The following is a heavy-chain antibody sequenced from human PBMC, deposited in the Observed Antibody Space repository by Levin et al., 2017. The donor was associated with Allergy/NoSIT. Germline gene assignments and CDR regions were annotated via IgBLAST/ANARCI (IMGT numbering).Heavy chain of an antibody. D-gene: IGHD6-19*01. CDR1: GGSISTNYY. Sequence: SQTLSLTCIVSGGSISTNYYWGWLRQPPGKGLEWIGSIYYRGTTYYNPSLKSRVTISVDTSKNQFSLKLNSVTAADTAADTAVYYCARQDGVTVAGPFDFWGQGTLVTVSS. J-gene: IGHJ4*02. CDR3: ARQDGVTVAGPFDF. V-gene: IGHV4-39*01. CDR2: IYYRGTT.